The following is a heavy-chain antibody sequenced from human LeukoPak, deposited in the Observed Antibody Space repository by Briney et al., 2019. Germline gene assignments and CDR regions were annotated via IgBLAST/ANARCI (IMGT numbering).Heavy chain of an antibody. CDR3: ARDDGEAPLDY. CDR2: IYTSGST. Sequence: PSETLSLTCAVYGGSFSGYYWSWIRQPAGKGLEWIGRIYTSGSTNYNPSLKSRVTISVDTSKNQFSLKLSSVTAADTAVYYCARDDGEAPLDYWGQGTLVTVSS. D-gene: IGHD7-27*01. J-gene: IGHJ4*02. CDR1: GGSFSGYY. V-gene: IGHV4-4*07.